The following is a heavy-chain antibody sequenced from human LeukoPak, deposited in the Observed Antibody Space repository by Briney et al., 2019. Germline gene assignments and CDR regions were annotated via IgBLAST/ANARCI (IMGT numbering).Heavy chain of an antibody. J-gene: IGHJ4*02. V-gene: IGHV3-30-3*01. D-gene: IGHD3-10*01. Sequence: PGGSLRLSCAASGFTFSSYAMHWVRQAPGKGLEWVAVISYDGSNKYYADSVKGRFTISRDNSKNTLYLQMNSLRAEDTAVYYCARVHHDYYGSGIASYFDYWGQGTLVTVSS. CDR3: ARVHHDYYGSGIASYFDY. CDR1: GFTFSSYA. CDR2: ISYDGSNK.